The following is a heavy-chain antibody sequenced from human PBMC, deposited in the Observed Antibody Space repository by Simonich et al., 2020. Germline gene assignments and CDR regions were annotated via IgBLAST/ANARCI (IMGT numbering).Heavy chain of an antibody. J-gene: IGHJ4*02. CDR3: ARTQKTTVTYYFDY. CDR1: GGSFSGYY. D-gene: IGHD4-17*01. V-gene: IGHV4-34*01. Sequence: QVQLQQWGAGLLKPSETLSLTCAVYGGSFSGYYWSWIRQPPGKGLEWIGEINHSGSTNYNPSLKSLVTISVDTSKNQFSLKLSSVTAADTAVYYCARTQKTTVTYYFDYWGQGTLVTVSS. CDR2: INHSGST.